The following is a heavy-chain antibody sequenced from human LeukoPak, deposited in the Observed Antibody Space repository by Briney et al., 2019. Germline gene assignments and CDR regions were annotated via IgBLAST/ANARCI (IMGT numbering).Heavy chain of an antibody. V-gene: IGHV3-74*01. D-gene: IGHD3-16*01. J-gene: IGHJ4*02. CDR1: GFTFSNHW. CDR3: VTTWGDY. Sequence: GGSLRLSCAVSGFTFSNHWMYWVRQVPGKGLVCVSAIKTDGTITNYADSVKGRFTISRDNAKNTLYLQMNGLRAEDTAIYYCVTTWGDYWGQGTLVSVPS. CDR2: IKTDGTIT.